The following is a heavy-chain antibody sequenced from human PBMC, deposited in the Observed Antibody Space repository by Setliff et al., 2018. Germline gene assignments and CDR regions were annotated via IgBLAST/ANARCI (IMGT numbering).Heavy chain of an antibody. CDR1: GGSFSDYY. Sequence: SETLSLTCTVYGGSFSDYYWGWIRQSPGKRPEWIAEINQSGNTNYNPSLNSRVSVSVDTPTNQFSLKVFSVTAADTAVYYCRFWSGYYKNDYWGQGTLVTVSS. CDR2: INQSGNT. V-gene: IGHV4-34*01. J-gene: IGHJ4*02. CDR3: RFWSGYYKNDY. D-gene: IGHD3-3*01.